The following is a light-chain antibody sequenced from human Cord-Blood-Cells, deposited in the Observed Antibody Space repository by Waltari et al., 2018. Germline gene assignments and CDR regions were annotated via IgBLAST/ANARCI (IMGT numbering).Light chain of an antibody. CDR3: QQDGSSPLT. V-gene: IGKV3-20*01. CDR1: QSVSSSY. Sequence: EIVLTQSPGTLSLSPGERATLSCRASQSVSSSYLAWYQQKPGQAPRLLIYGASSRATGIPDRFSGSGSGTDFTLTISRLGPEDFAVYYWQQDGSSPLTFGGGTKVEIK. J-gene: IGKJ4*01. CDR2: GAS.